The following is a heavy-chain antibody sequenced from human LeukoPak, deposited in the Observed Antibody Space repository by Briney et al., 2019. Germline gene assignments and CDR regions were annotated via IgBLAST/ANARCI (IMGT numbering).Heavy chain of an antibody. CDR2: ISAYNGNT. J-gene: IGHJ2*01. CDR1: GYTFTSYG. CDR3: ARDPYYDSSGPYWYFDL. D-gene: IGHD3-22*01. V-gene: IGHV1-18*01. Sequence: ASVKVSCKASGYTFTSYGISWVRQAPGQGLEWMGWISAYNGNTNYAQKLQGRVTMTTDTSTSTAYMELRSLGSDDTAVYYCARDPYYDSSGPYWYFDLWGRGTLVTVSS.